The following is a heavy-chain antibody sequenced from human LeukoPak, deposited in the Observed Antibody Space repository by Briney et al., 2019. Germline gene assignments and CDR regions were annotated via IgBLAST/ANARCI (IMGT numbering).Heavy chain of an antibody. D-gene: IGHD6-19*01. J-gene: IGHJ4*02. CDR2: VNAGNGNT. V-gene: IGHV1-3*01. CDR1: GYTFTSYA. Sequence: GASVKVSCKASGYTFTSYAMRWVRQAPGQRLEWMGWVNAGNGNTKYSQKFQGRVTITRDTSASTAYMELSSLRSEDTAVYYCARDGEGVSGYSSGWPDYWGQGTLVTVSS. CDR3: ARDGEGVSGYSSGWPDY.